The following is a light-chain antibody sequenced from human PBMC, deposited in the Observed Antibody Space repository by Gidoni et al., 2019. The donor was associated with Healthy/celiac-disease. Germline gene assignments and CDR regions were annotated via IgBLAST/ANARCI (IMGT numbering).Light chain of an antibody. J-gene: IGKJ3*01. Sequence: AIRMTQSPSSFSASTGDRVTITCRASQGISSYLVWYQQKPGKAPKLLIYAASTLQSGVPSRFSGSGSGTDFTLTISCLQSEDFATYYCQQYYSYPPKFGPGTKVDIK. CDR3: QQYYSYPPK. CDR1: QGISSY. V-gene: IGKV1-8*01. CDR2: AAS.